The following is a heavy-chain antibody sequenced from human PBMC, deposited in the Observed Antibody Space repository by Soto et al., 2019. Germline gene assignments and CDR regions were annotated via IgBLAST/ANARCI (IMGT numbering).Heavy chain of an antibody. CDR3: TRDRGGTYHFYGMDV. J-gene: IGHJ6*02. V-gene: IGHV3-33*01. D-gene: IGHD3-10*01. CDR1: GVIFSSYG. Sequence: SLRLSCAASGVIFSSYGMHWVRQAPGKGLEWLAVIWYDGSDKYYADSVKGRFTISRDNSKNTLYLQMNSLRVEDTAVYYCTRDRGGTYHFYGMDVWGQGTAVTVSS. CDR2: IWYDGSDK.